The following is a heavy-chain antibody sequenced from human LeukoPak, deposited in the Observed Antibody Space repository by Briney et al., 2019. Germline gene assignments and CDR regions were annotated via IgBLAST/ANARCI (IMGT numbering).Heavy chain of an antibody. CDR2: IYGGGST. D-gene: IGHD5-12*01. V-gene: IGHV3-66*01. CDR1: GFTLSSFA. CDR3: ASEIGGYDWIFDY. J-gene: IGHJ4*02. Sequence: GGSLRLSCAASGFTLSSFAMTWVRQAPGKGLEWVSVIYGGGSTYYADSVKGRFTISRDKSKNTLCLQMNSLRAEDTAVYYCASEIGGYDWIFDYWGQGTLVTVSS.